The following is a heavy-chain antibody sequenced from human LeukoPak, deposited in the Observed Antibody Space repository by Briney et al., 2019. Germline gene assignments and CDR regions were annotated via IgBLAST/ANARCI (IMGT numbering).Heavy chain of an antibody. V-gene: IGHV3-23*01. J-gene: IGHJ4*02. CDR2: ISGSGGST. CDR1: GFTFSSYA. Sequence: GGSLRLSCAASGFTFSSYAMSWVRQAPGKGLEWVSAISGSGGSTYYADSVKGRFTISRDNSKNTAYLQMNSLKTEDTAVYYCTRPRSYGDYDYWGQGTLVTVSS. D-gene: IGHD4-17*01. CDR3: TRPRSYGDYDY.